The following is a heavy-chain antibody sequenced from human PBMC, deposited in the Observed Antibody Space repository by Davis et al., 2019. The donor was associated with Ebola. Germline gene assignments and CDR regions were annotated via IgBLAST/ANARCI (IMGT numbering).Heavy chain of an antibody. V-gene: IGHV4-34*01. CDR1: GGSFSGYY. CDR3: VRGSDAYKTGY. D-gene: IGHD5-24*01. Sequence: SETLSLTCAVYGGSFSGYYWSWIRQPPGKGLEWIGEINHSGSTNYNPSLKSRATISVDTSKNQFSLEVRSVTAADTAFYYCVRGSDAYKTGYWGQGTLVTVSS. CDR2: INHSGST. J-gene: IGHJ4*02.